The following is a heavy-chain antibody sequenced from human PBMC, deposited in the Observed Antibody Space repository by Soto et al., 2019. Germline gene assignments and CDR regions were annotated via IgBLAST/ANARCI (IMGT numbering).Heavy chain of an antibody. J-gene: IGHJ4*02. D-gene: IGHD6-19*01. CDR3: ARRSSGWYFDH. CDR2: ISGSGDST. CDR1: GFTFSSYA. V-gene: IGHV3-23*01. Sequence: EVQLLESGGGLVQPGGSLRLSCAASGFTFSSYAMSWVRQAPGKGLEWVSAISGSGDSTYYADSVKGRFTISRDNSKNTLYLHMNSLRADDTAVYHCARRSSGWYFDHWGQGTLVTVSS.